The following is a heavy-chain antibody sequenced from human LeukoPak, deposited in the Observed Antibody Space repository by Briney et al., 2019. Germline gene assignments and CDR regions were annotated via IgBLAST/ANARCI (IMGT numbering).Heavy chain of an antibody. CDR1: GGTFSSYA. Sequence: ASVKVSCKASGGTFSSYAISWVRQAPGQGLEWMGWINPNSGGTNYAQKFQGRVTMTRDTSISTAYMELSRLRSDDTAVYYCARGYSGSYPPNWGQGTLVTVSS. CDR3: ARGYSGSYPPN. CDR2: INPNSGGT. D-gene: IGHD1-26*01. J-gene: IGHJ4*02. V-gene: IGHV1-2*02.